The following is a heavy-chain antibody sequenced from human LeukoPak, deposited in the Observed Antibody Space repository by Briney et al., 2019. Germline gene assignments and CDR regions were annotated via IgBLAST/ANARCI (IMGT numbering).Heavy chain of an antibody. J-gene: IGHJ3*02. CDR3: ARDPTGGGVDVFDI. CDR1: GFTFSSYA. V-gene: IGHV3-30*14. Sequence: GGSLRLSCAASGFTFSSYAMHWVRQAPGKGLEWVAVISYDGSNKYYADSVKGRFTISRDNSKNTVYLQMISLRAEDTAVYYCARDPTGGGVDVFDIWGQGTMVTVSS. CDR2: ISYDGSNK. D-gene: IGHD1-14*01.